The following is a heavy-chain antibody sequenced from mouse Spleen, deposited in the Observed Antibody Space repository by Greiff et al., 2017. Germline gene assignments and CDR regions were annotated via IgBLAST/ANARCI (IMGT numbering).Heavy chain of an antibody. V-gene: IGHV1-50*01. Sequence: QVQLQQSGAELVKPGASVKLSCKASGYTFTSYWMQWVKQRPGQGLEWIGEIDPSDSYTNYNQKFKGKATLTVDTSSSTAYMQLSSLTSEDSAVYYCAIYYDYDWFAYWGQGTLVTVSA. J-gene: IGHJ3*01. CDR1: GYTFTSYW. CDR2: IDPSDSYT. CDR3: AIYYDYDWFAY. D-gene: IGHD2-4*01.